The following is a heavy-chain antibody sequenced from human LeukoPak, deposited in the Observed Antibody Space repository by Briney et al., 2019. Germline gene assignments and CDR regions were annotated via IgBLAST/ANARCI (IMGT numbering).Heavy chain of an antibody. CDR1: GFTFSGYW. CDR3: ARVLDPTSGYYLDY. D-gene: IGHD3-22*01. J-gene: IGHJ4*02. V-gene: IGHV3-74*01. CDR2: IDSDGSST. Sequence: GGSLRLSCAASGFTFSGYWMHWFRQAPGKGLVWVSRIDSDGSSTRYADSVKGRFTISRDNAKNTLYLQMNSLRVEDTAVYYCARVLDPTSGYYLDYWGQGTLVTVSS.